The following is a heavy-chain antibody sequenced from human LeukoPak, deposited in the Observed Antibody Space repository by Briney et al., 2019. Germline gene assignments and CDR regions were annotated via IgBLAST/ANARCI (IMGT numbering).Heavy chain of an antibody. D-gene: IGHD3-16*01. V-gene: IGHV4-59*08. CDR3: ARRVTGRGTFYFDY. CDR2: IYYTGNT. Sequence: SETLSLTCTASGGSISTYYWAWIRQPPGKELEWIGYIYYTGNTNYNPALKSRVTFSLDTSRNQFSLKLNSVTAADTAVYYCARRVTGRGTFYFDYWGQGSLVTVSS. CDR1: GGSISTYY. J-gene: IGHJ4*02.